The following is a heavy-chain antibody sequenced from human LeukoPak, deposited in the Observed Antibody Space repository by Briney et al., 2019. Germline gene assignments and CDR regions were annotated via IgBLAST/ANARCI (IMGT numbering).Heavy chain of an antibody. Sequence: GGSLRLSCAASGFTFSSYAMSWVRQAPGKGLEWVSAISGSGGSTDYADSVKGRFTISRDNSKNTLYLQMNSLRVEDTAVYYCAKDGLLGSTDYWGRGTLVTVSS. CDR2: ISGSGGST. D-gene: IGHD2-15*01. CDR3: AKDGLLGSTDY. V-gene: IGHV3-23*01. CDR1: GFTFSSYA. J-gene: IGHJ4*02.